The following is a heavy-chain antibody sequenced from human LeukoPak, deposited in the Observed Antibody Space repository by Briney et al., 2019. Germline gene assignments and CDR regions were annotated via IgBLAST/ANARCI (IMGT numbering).Heavy chain of an antibody. CDR2: IYYSGRT. J-gene: IGHJ3*02. V-gene: IGHV4-59*01. Sequence: SETLSLTCTVSGVSISDYYWSWMRQPPGKGLEWIGYIYYSGRTNYNPSLKSRVSISVDTSKNQFSLKLSSVTAADTAVYYCARDFRGSVDAFDIWGQGTMVAVSS. CDR3: ARDFRGSVDAFDI. CDR1: GVSISDYY.